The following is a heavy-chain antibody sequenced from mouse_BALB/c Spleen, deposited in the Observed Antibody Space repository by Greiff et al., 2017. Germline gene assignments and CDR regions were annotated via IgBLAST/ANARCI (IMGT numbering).Heavy chain of an antibody. Sequence: QVQLQQPGAELVKPGASVKLSCKASGYTFTSYWMHWVKQRPGQGLEWIGEINPSNGRTNYNEKFKSKATLTVDKSSSTAYMQLSSLTSEDSAVYYCARSYGNFAYWGQGTLVTVSA. D-gene: IGHD2-1*01. J-gene: IGHJ3*01. CDR1: GYTFTSYW. CDR3: ARSYGNFAY. CDR2: INPSNGRT. V-gene: IGHV1S81*02.